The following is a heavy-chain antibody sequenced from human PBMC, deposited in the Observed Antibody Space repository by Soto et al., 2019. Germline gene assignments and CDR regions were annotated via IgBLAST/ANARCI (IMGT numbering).Heavy chain of an antibody. J-gene: IGHJ5*02. D-gene: IGHD6-13*01. CDR1: GFTFSSYW. Sequence: GGSLRLSCAASGFTFSSYWMSWVRQAPGKGLEWVANIKLDGSEKYYVDSVKGRFTISRDNAKNSLYLQMNSLRAEDTALYYCARSFSTSWYNWFDPWGQGTLVTVSS. CDR2: IKLDGSEK. V-gene: IGHV3-7*03. CDR3: ARSFSTSWYNWFDP.